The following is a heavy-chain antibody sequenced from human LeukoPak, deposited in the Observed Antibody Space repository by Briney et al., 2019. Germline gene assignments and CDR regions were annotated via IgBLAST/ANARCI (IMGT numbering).Heavy chain of an antibody. CDR3: ARSARYGNGYYYYYCYMDV. CDR2: INHSGST. CDR1: GGSFSGYY. Sequence: SETLSLTCAVYGGSFSGYYWSWIRQPPGKGLEWIGEINHSGSTNYNPSLKSRVTISVDTSKNQFSLKLSSVTAADTAVYYCARSARYGNGYYYYYCYMDVWGKGTTVTVSS. D-gene: IGHD5-18*01. J-gene: IGHJ6*03. V-gene: IGHV4-34*01.